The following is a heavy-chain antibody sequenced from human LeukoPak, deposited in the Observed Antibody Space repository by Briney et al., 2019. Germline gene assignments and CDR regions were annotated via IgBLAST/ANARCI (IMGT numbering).Heavy chain of an antibody. J-gene: IGHJ4*02. CDR1: GFTFDDYA. V-gene: IGHV3-9*01. Sequence: PGGSLRLSCAASGFTFDDYAMHWVRQAPGKGLEWISGISWNSGSIGYADSVKGRFTISRDNAKNSLYLQMNSLRAEDTAVYYCAKDSKKWKTYYYESGSHYFDYWGQGTLVTVSS. CDR2: ISWNSGSI. CDR3: AKDSKKWKTYYYESGSHYFDY. D-gene: IGHD3-10*01.